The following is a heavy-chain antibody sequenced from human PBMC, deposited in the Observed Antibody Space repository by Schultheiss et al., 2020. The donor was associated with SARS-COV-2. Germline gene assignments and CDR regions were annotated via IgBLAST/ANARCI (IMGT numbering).Heavy chain of an antibody. D-gene: IGHD3-3*01. J-gene: IGHJ6*03. V-gene: IGHV4-34*01. Sequence: SETLSLTCAVYGGSFSGYYWSWIHQPPGKGLEWIVEINHSGSTNYNPSLKSRVTISVDTSKNQFSLKLSSVTAADTAVYYCARLVVPYDFWSGHDNYYYYMDVWGKGTTVTVSS. CDR3: ARLVVPYDFWSGHDNYYYYMDV. CDR1: GGSFSGYY. CDR2: INHSGST.